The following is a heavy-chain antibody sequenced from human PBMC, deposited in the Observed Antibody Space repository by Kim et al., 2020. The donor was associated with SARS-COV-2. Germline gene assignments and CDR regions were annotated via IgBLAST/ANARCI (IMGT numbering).Heavy chain of an antibody. CDR1: GFTFSSYA. J-gene: IGHJ5*02. D-gene: IGHD2-21*02. CDR3: ARGGPYCGGDCYLNWFDP. CDR2: ISYDGSNK. Sequence: GGSLRLSCAASGFTFSSYAMHWVRQAPGKGLEWVAVISYDGSNKYYADSVKGRFTISRDNSKNTLYLQMNSLRAEDTAVYYCARGGPYCGGDCYLNWFDP. V-gene: IGHV3-30-3*01.